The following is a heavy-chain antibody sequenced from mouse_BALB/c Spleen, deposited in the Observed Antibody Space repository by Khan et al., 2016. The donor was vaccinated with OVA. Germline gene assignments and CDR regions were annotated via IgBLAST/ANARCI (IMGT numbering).Heavy chain of an antibody. CDR3: PRHRGYYGHPPYFDY. CDR2: ISSGGSYT. V-gene: IGHV5-6-4*01. Sequence: EVELVESGGGLVRPGGSLKLSCAASGYSFSSYSMSWVRQTPEKRLEWVATISSGGSYTNYPDSVKGRVTISRDNAKNTLYLQMSSLKSEDTAMYYCPRHRGYYGHPPYFDYWGQGTTLTVSS. CDR1: GYSFSSYS. D-gene: IGHD1-1*01. J-gene: IGHJ2*01.